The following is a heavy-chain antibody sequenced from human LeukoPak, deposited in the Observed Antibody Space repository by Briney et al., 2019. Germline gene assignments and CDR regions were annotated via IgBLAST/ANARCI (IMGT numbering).Heavy chain of an antibody. J-gene: IGHJ4*02. Sequence: SETLSLTCTVSGGSISSYYWSWIRQPPGKGLEWIGYIYYSGSTNYNPSLKSRVTISVDTSKNQFSLKLSSVTAADTAVYYCARSRLGSNVDYWDQGPLVTVSS. CDR1: GGSISSYY. D-gene: IGHD7-27*01. CDR2: IYYSGST. V-gene: IGHV4-59*01. CDR3: ARSRLGSNVDY.